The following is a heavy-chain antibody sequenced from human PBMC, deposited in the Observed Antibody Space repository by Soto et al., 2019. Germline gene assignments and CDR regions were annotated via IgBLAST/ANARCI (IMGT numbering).Heavy chain of an antibody. J-gene: IGHJ4*02. CDR2: IYYSGST. CDR1: GGSISSYY. D-gene: IGHD3-9*01. CDR3: ARNRYFDWLLFDY. V-gene: IGHV4-59*01. Sequence: SSETLSLTCTVSGGSISSYYWSWIRQPPGKGLEWIGYIYYSGSTNYNPSLKSRVTISVDTSKNQFSLKLSSVTAADTAVYYCARNRYFDWLLFDYWGQGTLVTVSS.